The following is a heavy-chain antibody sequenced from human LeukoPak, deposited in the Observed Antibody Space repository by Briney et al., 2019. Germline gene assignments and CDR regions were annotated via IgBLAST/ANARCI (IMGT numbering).Heavy chain of an antibody. CDR1: GFTFSIYA. CDR3: ARAGGRIAVGAGGMDG. V-gene: IGHV3-64*01. Sequence: TGGSLRLSCAASGFTFSIYAMHWVRQAPGKGLEYVSTISSNGGITYYANSVKGRFTISRDNSKNTLYLQMGSLRAEDMAVDYCARAGGRIAVGAGGMDGWGQGTTVTVSS. CDR2: ISSNGGIT. J-gene: IGHJ6*01. D-gene: IGHD6-19*01.